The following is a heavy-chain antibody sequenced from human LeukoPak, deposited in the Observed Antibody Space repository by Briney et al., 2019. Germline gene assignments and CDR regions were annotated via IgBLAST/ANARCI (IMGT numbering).Heavy chain of an antibody. CDR3: AREGYYDSSGYSIDY. V-gene: IGHV3-30-3*01. D-gene: IGHD3-22*01. CDR2: LSSDGSDR. J-gene: IGHJ4*02. Sequence: GGSLRLSCAASGFTFSSFDMHWVRQAPGEGLEWVATLSSDGSDRRYTDSVKGRFSISRDNSKDTLYLQMNSLRVEDTAVYYCAREGYYDSSGYSIDYWGQGTLVTVSS. CDR1: GFTFSSFD.